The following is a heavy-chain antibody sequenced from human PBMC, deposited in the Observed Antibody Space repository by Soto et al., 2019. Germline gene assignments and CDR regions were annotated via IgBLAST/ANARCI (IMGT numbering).Heavy chain of an antibody. V-gene: IGHV3-33*01. D-gene: IGHD1-26*01. Sequence: QVQLVDSWGGVVQPGRSLRLSCAASGFIFRRYGMHWVRQAPGKGLEWVAVIWYDGSNTNYADPVKGRFTISRDNAKDTVFLQRNSLRDEDTAVYYCASSGGWGQGTLVTVCS. CDR3: ASSGG. CDR1: GFIFRRYG. CDR2: IWYDGSNT. J-gene: IGHJ4*02.